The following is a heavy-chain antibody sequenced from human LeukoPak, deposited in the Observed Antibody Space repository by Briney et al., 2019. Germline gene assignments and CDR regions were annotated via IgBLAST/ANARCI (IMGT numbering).Heavy chain of an antibody. V-gene: IGHV3-49*03. Sequence: GGSLRLSCTASGFTFGDYAMSWIRQAPGKGLEWVGFIRSKAYGETADYATSVKGRFTISRDDSKAIAYLQMNSLKTEDTAVYHCTRDRGAYNLYDYWGQGTLVTVSS. CDR1: GFTFGDYA. J-gene: IGHJ4*02. D-gene: IGHD1-1*01. CDR3: TRDRGAYNLYDY. CDR2: IRSKAYGETA.